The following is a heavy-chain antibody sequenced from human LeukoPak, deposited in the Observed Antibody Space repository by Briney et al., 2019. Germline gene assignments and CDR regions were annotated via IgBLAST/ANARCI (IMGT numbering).Heavy chain of an antibody. CDR1: GYTFTSYA. J-gene: IGHJ4*02. V-gene: IGHV7-4-1*02. CDR3: ARGHRYSYGSISAESRDETKKTVDY. CDR2: INTNTGNP. D-gene: IGHD5-18*01. Sequence: ASVKVSCKASGYTFTSYAMNWVRQAPGQGLEWMGWINTNTGNPTYAQGFTGRFVFSLDTSVSTAYLQISSLKAEDTAVYYCARGHRYSYGSISAESRDETKKTVDYWGQGTLVTVSS.